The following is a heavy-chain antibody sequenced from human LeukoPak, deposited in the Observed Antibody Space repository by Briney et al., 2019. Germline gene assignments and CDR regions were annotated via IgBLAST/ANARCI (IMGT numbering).Heavy chain of an antibody. CDR2: INQDGSGK. V-gene: IGHV3-7*03. D-gene: IGHD4-17*01. CDR1: GFTFSTYW. J-gene: IGHJ4*02. CDR3: AGAVTSTEGY. Sequence: GGSLRLSCAASGFTFSTYWMTWVRQAPGKGLEWVASINQDGSGKYYVDSVKGRFTISRDNAQKSLYLEMNSLRAEDTAVYYCAGAVTSTEGYWGQGTLVTVSS.